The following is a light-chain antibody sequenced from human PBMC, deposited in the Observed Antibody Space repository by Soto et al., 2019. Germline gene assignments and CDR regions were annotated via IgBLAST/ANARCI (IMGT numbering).Light chain of an antibody. CDR2: AAS. Sequence: DLLMTQSPSSLSASVGDRVTITCRASQSISSYLNWYQQKPGKAPKLLIYAASSLQSGVPSRFSGSGSGTDFTLTISSLQPEDFATYYCQQSYTFGGGTKVEIK. CDR3: QQSYT. CDR1: QSISSY. V-gene: IGKV1-39*01. J-gene: IGKJ4*01.